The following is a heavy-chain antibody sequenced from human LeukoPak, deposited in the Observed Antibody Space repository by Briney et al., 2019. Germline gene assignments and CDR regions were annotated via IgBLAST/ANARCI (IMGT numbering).Heavy chain of an antibody. D-gene: IGHD3-3*01. V-gene: IGHV1-2*02. CDR2: INPNSGGT. CDR1: GYTFTGYY. J-gene: IGHJ5*02. Sequence: EASVKVSCEASGYTFTGYYMHWVRQAPGQGLEWMGWINPNSGGTNYARKFQGRVTMTRDTSISTAYMELSRLRSDDTAVYYCARAQAPNYDFWSGYYKGDWFDPWGQGTLVTVSS. CDR3: ARAQAPNYDFWSGYYKGDWFDP.